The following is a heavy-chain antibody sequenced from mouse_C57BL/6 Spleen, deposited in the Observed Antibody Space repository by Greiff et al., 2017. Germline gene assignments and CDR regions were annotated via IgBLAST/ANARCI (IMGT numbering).Heavy chain of an antibody. CDR1: GYTFTSYW. V-gene: IGHV1-7*01. J-gene: IGHJ2*01. CDR3: ARSDDYDVHYFDY. D-gene: IGHD2-4*01. Sequence: QVQLKQSGAELAKPGASVKLSCKASGYTFTSYWMHWVKQRPGQGLEWFGYINPSSGYTKYNQKFKNKATLTADKSSSTAYMQLSSLTYEDAAVYYCARSDDYDVHYFDYWGQGTTLTVAA. CDR2: INPSSGYT.